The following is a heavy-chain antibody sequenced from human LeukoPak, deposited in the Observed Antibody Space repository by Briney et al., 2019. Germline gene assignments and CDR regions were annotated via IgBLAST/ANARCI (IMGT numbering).Heavy chain of an antibody. Sequence: PSETLSLTCTVSGASIRMSYWSWIRQSPGKGLEWIGYIYDSGSTNYNPSFTSRVAILIDTSKNQFSLKMTSVTAADTAVYYCARGGWLQNQWYYYYYMDVWGKGTTVTVSS. V-gene: IGHV4-59*01. CDR1: GASIRMSY. CDR3: ARGGWLQNQWYYYYYMDV. D-gene: IGHD5-24*01. J-gene: IGHJ6*03. CDR2: IYDSGST.